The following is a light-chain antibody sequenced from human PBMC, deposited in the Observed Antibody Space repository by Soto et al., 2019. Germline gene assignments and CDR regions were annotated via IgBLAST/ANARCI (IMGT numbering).Light chain of an antibody. CDR3: HQSYRAPHT. J-gene: IGKJ2*01. Sequence: DIQMTQSPSSLSASVGDRVTITCRASQSINKYLHWYQQKPGKAPKLLIYTASSLESGVPSRFSGSGSGTDFTLTISSPQPEDFASYFCHQSYRAPHTFGQGTKLEIK. CDR2: TAS. CDR1: QSINKY. V-gene: IGKV1-39*01.